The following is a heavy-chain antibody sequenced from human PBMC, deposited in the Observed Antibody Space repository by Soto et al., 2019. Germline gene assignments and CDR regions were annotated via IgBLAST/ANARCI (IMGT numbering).Heavy chain of an antibody. D-gene: IGHD5-12*01. V-gene: IGHV1-46*01. CDR3: ARGDIVAIFGMDV. J-gene: IGHJ6*02. CDR2: INPSGGST. CDR1: GYTFTSYY. Sequence: VASVKVSCKASGYTFTSYYMHWARQAPGQGLEWMGIINPSGGSTTYAQKFQGRVTMTRDTSTSTVYVELSSLRSEDTAVYYCARGDIVAIFGMDVWGQGTTVTVSS.